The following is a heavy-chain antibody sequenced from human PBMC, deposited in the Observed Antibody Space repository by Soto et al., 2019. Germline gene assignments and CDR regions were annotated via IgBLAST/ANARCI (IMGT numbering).Heavy chain of an antibody. CDR3: AKKGGNLNWFDP. Sequence: VQLVESGGGVVQPGRSLRLSCAASGFTFSSYGMHWVRQAPGKGLEWVAVISYDGSNKYYADSVKGRFTISRDNSKNTLYLQMNSLRAEDTAVYYCAKKGGNLNWFDPWGQGTLVTVSS. CDR1: GFTFSSYG. D-gene: IGHD2-21*02. V-gene: IGHV3-30*18. CDR2: ISYDGSNK. J-gene: IGHJ5*02.